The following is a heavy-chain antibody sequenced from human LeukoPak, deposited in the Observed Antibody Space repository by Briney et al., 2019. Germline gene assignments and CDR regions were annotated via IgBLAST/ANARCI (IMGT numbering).Heavy chain of an antibody. CDR3: ARVPIFGVVSEYNWFDP. Sequence: SETLSLTCTVSGDSISSGYYWGWIRQPPGKGLEWIGSIHHSGSTHYNPSLKSRVTISVDTSKNQFSLKLSSVTAADTAVYYCARVPIFGVVSEYNWFDPWGQGTLVTVSS. CDR2: IHHSGST. D-gene: IGHD3-3*01. V-gene: IGHV4-38-2*02. J-gene: IGHJ5*02. CDR1: GDSISSGYY.